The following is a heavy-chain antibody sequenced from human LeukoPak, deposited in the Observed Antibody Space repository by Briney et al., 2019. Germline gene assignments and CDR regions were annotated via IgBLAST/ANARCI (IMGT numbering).Heavy chain of an antibody. D-gene: IGHD3-22*01. CDR2: IIPIFGTA. CDR3: ARAASYYDSSGYQIYYFDY. V-gene: IGHV1-69*06. CDR1: VGTFSIYA. Sequence: SVTVSFKSSVGTFSIYAISWVRQAPGQGLEWMGRIIPIFGTANYAQKFQGRVTITADKSTSTAYMELSTLRSEDTAVYYCARAASYYDSSGYQIYYFDYWGQGTLVTVSS. J-gene: IGHJ4*02.